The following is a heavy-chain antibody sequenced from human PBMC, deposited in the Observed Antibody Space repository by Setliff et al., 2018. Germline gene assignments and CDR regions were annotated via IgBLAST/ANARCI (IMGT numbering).Heavy chain of an antibody. Sequence: ASVKVSCKASGYTFKTYGFTWVRQAPGQGLEWMGWISPYNGTPNRSQKFQGRVTITADGSTSTAYMELSGLTSEDTAVYYCASHFLTVMKYYYYMDVWGKGTTVTVS. CDR3: ASHFLTVMKYYYYMDV. CDR1: GYTFKTYG. D-gene: IGHD5-18*01. V-gene: IGHV1-18*01. J-gene: IGHJ6*03. CDR2: ISPYNGTP.